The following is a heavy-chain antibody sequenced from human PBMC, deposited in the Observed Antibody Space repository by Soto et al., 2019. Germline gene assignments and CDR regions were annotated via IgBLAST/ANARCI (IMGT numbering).Heavy chain of an antibody. J-gene: IGHJ4*02. CDR2: ISYDGSNK. V-gene: IGHV3-30*18. Sequence: QVQLVESGGGVVQPGRSLRLSCAASGFTFGSYGMHWVRQAPGKGLEWVAVISYDGSNKYYADSVKGRFTISRDNSKNTLYLQMNSLRAEDTAVYYCAKAVKVTTTHFDYWGQGTLVTVSS. CDR1: GFTFGSYG. D-gene: IGHD4-17*01. CDR3: AKAVKVTTTHFDY.